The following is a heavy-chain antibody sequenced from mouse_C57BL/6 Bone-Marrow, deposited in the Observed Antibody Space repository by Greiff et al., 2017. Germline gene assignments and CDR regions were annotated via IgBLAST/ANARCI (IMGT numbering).Heavy chain of an antibody. D-gene: IGHD1-1*01. CDR1: GYAFSSSW. V-gene: IGHV1-82*01. J-gene: IGHJ1*03. CDR2: IYPGDGDT. Sequence: QVQLKESGPELVKPGASVKISCKASGYAFSSSWMNWVKQRPGKGLEWIGQIYPGDGDTNYNGKFKGKATLTADKSSSTAYMQLSSLTSEDSAVXIGARGADRLRLEWYCEVWGTATTVTVCS. CDR3: ARGADRLRLEWYCEV.